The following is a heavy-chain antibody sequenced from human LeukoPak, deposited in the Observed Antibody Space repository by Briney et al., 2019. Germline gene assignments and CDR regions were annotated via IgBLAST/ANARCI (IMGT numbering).Heavy chain of an antibody. CDR1: GGSISSYY. V-gene: IGHV4-59*01. CDR3: ARGRDAFDI. J-gene: IGHJ3*02. Sequence: PSESLSLTCTVSGGSISSYYWSWIRQPPGKGLEWIGYIYYSVSTNYNPSLKSRVTISVDTSKNQFSLKLSSVTAADTAVYYCARGRDAFDIWGQGTMVTVSS. CDR2: IYYSVST.